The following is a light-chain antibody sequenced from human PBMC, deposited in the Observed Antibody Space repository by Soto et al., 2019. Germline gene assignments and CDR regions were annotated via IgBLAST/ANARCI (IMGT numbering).Light chain of an antibody. Sequence: QSVLTQPASVSGSPGQSITIPCTGTSSDVGGYNYVSWYKQHPGKAPKLMIYEVTNRPSGVSNRFSGSKSGNTASLTISGLQAEDEADYYCSSYTSSSTLYVFGTGTKVTVL. V-gene: IGLV2-14*01. CDR3: SSYTSSSTLYV. CDR2: EVT. CDR1: SSDVGGYNY. J-gene: IGLJ1*01.